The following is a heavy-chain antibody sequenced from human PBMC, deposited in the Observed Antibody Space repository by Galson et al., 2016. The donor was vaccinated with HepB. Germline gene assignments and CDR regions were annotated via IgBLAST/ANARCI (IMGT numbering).Heavy chain of an antibody. Sequence: SLRLSCAASGFIFSRYRMNWVRQAPGKGLEWVSYIVSGSDTIYYADSVKGRFTISRDNAKNSLYLQMIGLRDEDTAVYYCARGQDTSVEIYYYSMDVWGQGTTVTVSS. CDR2: IVSGSDTI. CDR1: GFIFSRYR. D-gene: IGHD5-18*01. CDR3: ARGQDTSVEIYYYSMDV. V-gene: IGHV3-48*02. J-gene: IGHJ6*02.